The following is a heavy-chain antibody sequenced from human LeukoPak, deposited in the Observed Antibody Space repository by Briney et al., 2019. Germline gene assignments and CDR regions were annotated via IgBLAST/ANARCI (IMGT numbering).Heavy chain of an antibody. CDR3: ARGHVPGSDRHWDY. CDR1: GFTVSSNY. D-gene: IGHD3-10*01. Sequence: GGSLRLSCAASGFTVSSNYMTWVRQAPGKGLEWVSVIYSGGSTYYADSVKGRFTIFRDNAKNTLYLRMNSLRAEDTAIYYCARGHVPGSDRHWDYWGQGAQVTVSS. V-gene: IGHV3-53*01. CDR2: IYSGGST. J-gene: IGHJ4*02.